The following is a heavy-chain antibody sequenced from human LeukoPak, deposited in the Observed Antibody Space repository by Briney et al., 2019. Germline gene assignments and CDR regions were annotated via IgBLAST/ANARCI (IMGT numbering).Heavy chain of an antibody. D-gene: IGHD3-10*01. CDR1: GFTFSNYA. CDR2: IIDNGRRT. J-gene: IGHJ4*02. CDR3: AKDRGSGTKDFDY. V-gene: IGHV3-23*01. Sequence: GGSLRLSCAASGFTFSNYAMTWVRQAPGKGLEWVSLIIDNGRRTYYADSVKGRFTVSRDNSKNTLYLQMNSLRAEDTAVYYCAKDRGSGTKDFDYWGQGTLVTVSS.